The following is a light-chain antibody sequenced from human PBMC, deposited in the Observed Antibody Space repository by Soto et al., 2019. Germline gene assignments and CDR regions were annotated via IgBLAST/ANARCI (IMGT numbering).Light chain of an antibody. J-gene: IGKJ1*01. CDR1: QSVSSY. CDR3: QQYNNWPRT. Sequence: EIVLTQSPATLSLSPGERATLSCRASQSVSSYLAWYQQKPGQAPRVLIYDASNRATGIPDRFSGSGSGTDFTLTISSLEPEDFAVYYCQQYNNWPRTFGQGTKVEIK. CDR2: DAS. V-gene: IGKV3-11*01.